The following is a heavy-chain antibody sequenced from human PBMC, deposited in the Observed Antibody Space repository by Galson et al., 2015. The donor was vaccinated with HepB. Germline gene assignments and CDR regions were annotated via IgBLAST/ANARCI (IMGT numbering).Heavy chain of an antibody. J-gene: IGHJ3*01. CDR1: GYTFTSYG. V-gene: IGHV1-3*01. Sequence: SCKASGYTFTSYGMHWVRQAPGQRLEWMGWISVGNGYTKYSQKFQGRVTITRDTSASTVYMDLRSLTPDDSAVYYCARDSLARTSWAFDLWGQGTLITVSS. D-gene: IGHD3-3*02. CDR3: ARDSLARTSWAFDL. CDR2: ISVGNGYT.